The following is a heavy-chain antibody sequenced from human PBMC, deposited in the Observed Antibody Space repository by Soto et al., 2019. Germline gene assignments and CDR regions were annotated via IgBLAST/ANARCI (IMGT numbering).Heavy chain of an antibody. CDR3: ARAGYCSGSSCYWIEQ. J-gene: IGHJ4*02. CDR1: GGTFRTYA. CDR2: IIPIFGRP. V-gene: IGHV1-69*06. D-gene: IGHD2-15*01. Sequence: QVQLVQSGAEVKKPGSSVMVSCKASGGTFRTYAFSWVRQAPGQGLEWMGGIIPIFGRPNYAQKFQGRVTITADKSTSKVYIELSSLRSDDMAVYYCARAGYCSGSSCYWIEQWGQGTLVTVSS.